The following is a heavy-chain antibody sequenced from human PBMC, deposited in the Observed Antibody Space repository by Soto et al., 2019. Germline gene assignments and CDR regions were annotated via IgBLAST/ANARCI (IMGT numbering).Heavy chain of an antibody. V-gene: IGHV4-30-4*01. CDR1: GGSISSGDYY. J-gene: IGHJ6*02. D-gene: IGHD3-3*01. CDR3: ARDSLEWLWNSDSAVGSMDV. CDR2: IYYSGST. Sequence: SETLSLTCTVSGGSISSGDYYWSWIRQPPGKGLEWIGYIYYSGSTYYNPSLKSRVTISVDTSKNQFSLKLSSVTAADTAVYYCARDSLEWLWNSDSAVGSMDVWGQGTTVTVSS.